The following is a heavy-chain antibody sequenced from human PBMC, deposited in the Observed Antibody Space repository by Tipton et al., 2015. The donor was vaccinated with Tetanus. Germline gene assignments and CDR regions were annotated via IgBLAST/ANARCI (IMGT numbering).Heavy chain of an antibody. D-gene: IGHD5-24*01. CDR2: ISNGNT. CDR1: GDSISSGGYY. J-gene: IGHJ4*02. Sequence: GLVKPSQTLSLTCSVSGDSISSGGYYWSWIRQPVGKGLEWIGHISNGNTDYTPSLKSRVTLSVDTSTNQFSMKLRSVTAADTAVYYCARGVTDGYNRRFDYWGQGTLVAVS. CDR3: ARGVTDGYNRRFDY. V-gene: IGHV4-61*02.